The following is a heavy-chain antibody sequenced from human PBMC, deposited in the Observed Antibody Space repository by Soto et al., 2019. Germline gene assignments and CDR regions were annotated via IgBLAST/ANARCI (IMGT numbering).Heavy chain of an antibody. D-gene: IGHD3-22*01. Sequence: QVQLVQSGAEVKKPGASVKVSCKASGYAFIDFYLHWVRQAPGQGLEWMGWINPNSGGTNYAQKFQGWVTMTRDTSISTAYMELNRGDMAVYYCARAYSSSDDFDYSGQGTLVTVSS. V-gene: IGHV1-2*04. CDR2: INPNSGGT. CDR1: GYAFIDFY. J-gene: IGHJ4*02. CDR3: ARAYSSSDDFDY.